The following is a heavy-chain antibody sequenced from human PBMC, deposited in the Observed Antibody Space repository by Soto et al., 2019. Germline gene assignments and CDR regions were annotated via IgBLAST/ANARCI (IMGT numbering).Heavy chain of an antibody. CDR2: IHSDGSAT. CDR3: ARENSRSYYFDY. CDR1: GFTFSTYW. V-gene: IGHV3-74*01. D-gene: IGHD6-6*01. Sequence: GGSLRLSCAASGFTFSTYWMHWVRQAPGKGLVWVSRIHSDGSATNYAGPVKGRFTISRDNAKNTLYLQMNSLRAEDTAVYYCARENSRSYYFDYWGQGTLVTVSS. J-gene: IGHJ4*02.